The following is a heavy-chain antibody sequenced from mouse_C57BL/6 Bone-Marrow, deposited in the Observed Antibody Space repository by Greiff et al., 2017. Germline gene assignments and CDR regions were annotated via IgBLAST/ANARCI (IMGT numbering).Heavy chain of an antibody. J-gene: IGHJ3*01. CDR1: GYTFTDYE. CDR2: IDPETGGT. Sequence: QVQLQQPGAELVMPGASVKLSCKASGYTFTDYEMHWVKQTPVHGLEWIGAIDPETGGTAYNQKFKGKAILTADKSSSTAYMELRSLTSEDSAVYYCTRGACAYWGQGTLVTVSA. CDR3: TRGACAY. V-gene: IGHV1-15*01.